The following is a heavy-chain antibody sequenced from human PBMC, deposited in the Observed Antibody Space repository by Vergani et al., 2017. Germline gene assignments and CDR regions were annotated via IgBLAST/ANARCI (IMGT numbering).Heavy chain of an antibody. V-gene: IGHV4-39*02. CDR3: ARMIAAAGTEYFDY. D-gene: IGHD6-13*01. J-gene: IGHJ4*02. Sequence: QLQLQESGPGLVKPSETLSLTCTVSGGSISSSAYSWGWIRQPPGKGLEWIGSGTTYYNPSLRSRVTISVDTSKNHFSLKLSSVTAADTAVYYCARMIAAAGTEYFDYWGQGTLVTVSS. CDR2: SGTT. CDR1: GGSISSSAYS.